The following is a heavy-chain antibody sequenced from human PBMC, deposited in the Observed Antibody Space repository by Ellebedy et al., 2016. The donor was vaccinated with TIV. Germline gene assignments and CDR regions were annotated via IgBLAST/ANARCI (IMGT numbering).Heavy chain of an antibody. CDR2: IKQDGSEK. CDR3: ARLYDDKTLFDS. V-gene: IGHV3-7*01. CDR1: GFTLSSYW. D-gene: IGHD5/OR15-5a*01. J-gene: IGHJ4*02. Sequence: PGGSLRLSCAASGFTLSSYWMSWVRQAPGKGLEWVANIKQDGSEKYYVDSVKGRFTVSRDNARSSLYLQMNSLRVEDTAVYYCARLYDDKTLFDSWGQGTLVTVSS.